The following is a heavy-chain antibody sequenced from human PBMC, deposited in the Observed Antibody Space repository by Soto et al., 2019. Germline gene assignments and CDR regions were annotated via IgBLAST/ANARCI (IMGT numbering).Heavy chain of an antibody. CDR2: ISGSSSSI. V-gene: IGHV3-48*02. J-gene: IGHJ4*02. Sequence: GGSLRLSCAASGFTFSGYSMNWVRQAPGKGLEWLSYISGSSSSIYYADSVKGRFTVSRDNAKNSLYLQMNSLRDNDTAVYFCARDPPPYVFWSGSPESVDFDYWGQGTLVTVSS. CDR1: GFTFSGYS. CDR3: ARDPPPYVFWSGSPESVDFDY. D-gene: IGHD3-3*01.